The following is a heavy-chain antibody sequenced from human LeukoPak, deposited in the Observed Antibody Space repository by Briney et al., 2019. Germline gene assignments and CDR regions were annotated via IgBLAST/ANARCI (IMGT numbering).Heavy chain of an antibody. Sequence: GASVKVSCKASGYTFTSYYMHWVRQAPGQGLEWMGIINPSGGSTSYAQKFQGRVTMTRNTSISTAYMELSSLRSEDTAVYYCACSSGWGSGSYWEYFQHWGQGTLVTVSS. CDR1: GYTFTSYY. CDR2: INPSGGST. D-gene: IGHD1-26*01. CDR3: ACSSGWGSGSYWEYFQH. J-gene: IGHJ1*01. V-gene: IGHV1-46*01.